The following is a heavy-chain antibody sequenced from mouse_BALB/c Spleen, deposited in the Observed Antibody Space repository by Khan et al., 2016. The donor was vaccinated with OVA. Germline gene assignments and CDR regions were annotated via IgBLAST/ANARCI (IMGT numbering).Heavy chain of an antibody. D-gene: IGHD2-1*01. CDR3: ARGHYGNPFAY. V-gene: IGHV5-4*02. J-gene: IGHJ3*01. Sequence: EVELVESGGGLVKPGGSLKLSCGASGFSFSDYYMYWVRQTPEKRLEWVATISDGGSYTYYKDSVKGRFPISRDDAKNNLYLQRSSLKSEDTAMYYCARGHYGNPFAYWGQGTLVTVSA. CDR1: GFSFSDYY. CDR2: ISDGGSYT.